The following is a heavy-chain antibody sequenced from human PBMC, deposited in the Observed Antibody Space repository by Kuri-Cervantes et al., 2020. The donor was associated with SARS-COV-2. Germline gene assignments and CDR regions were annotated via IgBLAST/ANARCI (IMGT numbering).Heavy chain of an antibody. CDR2: INNDGYYT. CDR3: VKSLRFLEWLPLDY. Sequence: ESLKISCSSSGRTFSHYVMHWVRQAPGKGLEYVSAINNDGYYTYYTDPVKGRFIISRDNSKNTLYLQMSSLRAEDTAVYYCVKSLRFLEWLPLDYWGQGTLVTVSS. D-gene: IGHD3-3*01. CDR1: GRTFSHYV. V-gene: IGHV3-64D*08. J-gene: IGHJ4*02.